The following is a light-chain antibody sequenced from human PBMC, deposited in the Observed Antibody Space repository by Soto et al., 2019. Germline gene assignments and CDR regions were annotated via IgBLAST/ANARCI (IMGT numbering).Light chain of an antibody. CDR2: EVS. V-gene: IGLV2-14*01. CDR1: SSDVGGYNY. Sequence: QSVLTQPASVSGSPGQSVTISCTGTSSDVGGYNYVSWYQQHPGKAPKLMIYEVSNRPSGVSNRFSGSKSGNTASLTISGRQAEDEADYYCCSSTSSSTLVFGGGTQLTVL. CDR3: CSSTSSSTLV. J-gene: IGLJ2*01.